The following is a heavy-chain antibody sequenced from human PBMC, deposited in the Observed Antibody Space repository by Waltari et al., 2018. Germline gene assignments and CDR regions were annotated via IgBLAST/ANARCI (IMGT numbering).Heavy chain of an antibody. D-gene: IGHD6-19*01. J-gene: IGHJ4*02. CDR3: ARGSTSGWYAFDY. CDR2: INPNSGGT. Sequence: QVQLVQSGTEVTKTGASVKVSCKAAGYTFTGYYMHCVRQAPGQGLEWMGWINPNSGGTNYAQKFQGWVTMTRDTSISTAYMELSRLRSDDTAVYYCARGSTSGWYAFDYWGQGTLVTVSS. CDR1: GYTFTGYY. V-gene: IGHV1-2*04.